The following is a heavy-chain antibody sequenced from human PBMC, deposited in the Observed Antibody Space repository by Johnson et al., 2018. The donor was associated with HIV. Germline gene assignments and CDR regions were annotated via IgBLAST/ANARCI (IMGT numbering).Heavy chain of an antibody. V-gene: IGHV3-30*02. CDR3: GKLDVSLDAFDI. J-gene: IGHJ3*02. Sequence: QVQLVESGGGVVQPGGSLRLSCAASGFTFSYYGMHWVRQAPGKGLEWVSFIRFDGSNEYYADSVKGRFTISRDNSKYTLYLQMNSLRAEDTAVYYCGKLDVSLDAFDIWGQGTMVTVSS. CDR2: IRFDGSNE. D-gene: IGHD5/OR15-5a*01. CDR1: GFTFSYYG.